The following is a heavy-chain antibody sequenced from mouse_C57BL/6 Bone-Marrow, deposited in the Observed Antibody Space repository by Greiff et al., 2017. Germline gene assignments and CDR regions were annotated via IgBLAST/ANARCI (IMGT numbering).Heavy chain of an antibody. V-gene: IGHV1-69*01. D-gene: IGHD2-2*01. Sequence: VQLQQPGAELVMPGATVKLSCKASGYTFTSYWMHWVKQRPGQGLEWLGEMDPSDSYKNYNQKFKGKSTFTVDYSSSTAYMQLSSLTSEDSAIYYCARATMVTTYYAMDCWGQGTSVSVSS. CDR3: ARATMVTTYYAMDC. CDR1: GYTFTSYW. CDR2: MDPSDSYK. J-gene: IGHJ4*01.